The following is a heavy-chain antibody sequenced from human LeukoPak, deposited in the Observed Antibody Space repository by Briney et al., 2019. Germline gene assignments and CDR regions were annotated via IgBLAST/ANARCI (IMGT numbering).Heavy chain of an antibody. Sequence: SETLSLTCAVSGGSISSSNWWSWIRQPPGKGLEWIGEFYHSGSTYYNPSLKSRVTISVDTSKNQFSLKLSSVTAADTAVYYCASGYSYGFDYWGQGTLVTVSS. V-gene: IGHV4-4*02. CDR3: ASGYSYGFDY. CDR2: FYHSGST. J-gene: IGHJ4*02. D-gene: IGHD5-18*01. CDR1: GGSISSSNW.